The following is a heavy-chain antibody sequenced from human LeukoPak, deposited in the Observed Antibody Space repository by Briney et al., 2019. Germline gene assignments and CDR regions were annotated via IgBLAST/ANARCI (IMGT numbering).Heavy chain of an antibody. CDR1: GGSISSGSYY. CDR3: ARDQLSNGDYGWFDY. Sequence: SQTLSLTCTVSGGSISSGSYYWSWIRQPAGKGLEWIGRIYTSGSTNYNPSLKSRVTISVDTSKNQFSLKLSSVTAADTAVYYCARDQLSNGDYGWFDYWGQGTLVTVSP. V-gene: IGHV4-61*02. D-gene: IGHD4-17*01. J-gene: IGHJ4*02. CDR2: IYTSGST.